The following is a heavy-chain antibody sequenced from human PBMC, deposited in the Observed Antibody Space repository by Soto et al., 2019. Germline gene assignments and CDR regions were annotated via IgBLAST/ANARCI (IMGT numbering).Heavy chain of an antibody. J-gene: IGHJ4*02. CDR1: GFTFSTYS. CDR3: ARDRGCSGGICYRDLGS. V-gene: IGHV3-48*01. Sequence: EVQLVESGGGLVQPGGSLRLSCAASGFTFSTYSMSWVRQAPGKGLEWVSYISSTSNTIYYADSVKGRFTISRDNAKNSLYLHMNSLSAEDTAVYYCARDRGCSGGICYRDLGSWGQGTLVTVSS. CDR2: ISSTSNTI. D-gene: IGHD2-15*01.